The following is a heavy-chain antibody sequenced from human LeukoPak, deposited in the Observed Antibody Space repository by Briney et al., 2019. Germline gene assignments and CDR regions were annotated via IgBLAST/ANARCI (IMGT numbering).Heavy chain of an antibody. CDR2: INPSGGST. V-gene: IGHV1-46*01. Sequence: ASVKVSCKASGYTFTSYYMHWVRQAPGQGLEWMGIINPSGGSTSYAQKFQGRVTMTRDMSTSTVYMELSSLRSEDTAVYYCARGPGIAAAGHGFDYWGQGTLVTVSS. D-gene: IGHD6-13*01. CDR3: ARGPGIAAAGHGFDY. CDR1: GYTFTSYY. J-gene: IGHJ4*02.